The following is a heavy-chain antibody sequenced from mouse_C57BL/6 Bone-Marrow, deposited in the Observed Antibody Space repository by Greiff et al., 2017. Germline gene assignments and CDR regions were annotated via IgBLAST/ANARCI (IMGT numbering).Heavy chain of an antibody. CDR1: GFNINDYY. CDR3: TPLNYSSSPFGY. CDR2: IDPEDGDN. V-gene: IGHV14-1*01. D-gene: IGHD1-1*01. Sequence: VQLQQSGAELVRPGASVKLSCTASGFNINDYYMHWVKQRPEQGLEWIGRIDPEDGDNEYAQKVQGKATMTADTSSNTAYLQHISLTSEDTSVYYCTPLNYSSSPFGYWGQGTTLTVSS. J-gene: IGHJ2*01.